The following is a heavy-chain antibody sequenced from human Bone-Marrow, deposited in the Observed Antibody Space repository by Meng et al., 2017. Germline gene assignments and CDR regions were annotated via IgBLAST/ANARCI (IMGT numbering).Heavy chain of an antibody. V-gene: IGHV1-2*06. J-gene: IGHJ6*02. CDR2: INPNSGGT. CDR3: ASPLLYGDYVYCMDV. Sequence: ASVKVSCKASGYTFTGYYMHWVRQAPGQGLEWMGRINPNSGGTNYAQKFQGRVTMTRDTSISTAYMELSRLRSDDTAVYYCASPLLYGDYVYCMDVWGQGTTVTVSS. CDR1: GYTFTGYY. D-gene: IGHD4-17*01.